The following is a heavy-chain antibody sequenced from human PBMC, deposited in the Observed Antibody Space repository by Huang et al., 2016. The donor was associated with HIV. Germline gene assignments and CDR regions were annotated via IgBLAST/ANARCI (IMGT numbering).Heavy chain of an antibody. CDR1: RFTFNNYA. CDR3: AKDYGAGITLNYFDS. D-gene: IGHD1-7*01. V-gene: IGHV3-23*01. Sequence: EVQLMESGGGLVQPGGSLRISCVASRFTFNNYAMSWVRQAPGKGVEWVSGISGSGANTQYADSVRGRFTISRDNSKNTLLLQMNSLRAEDTAFYYCAKDYGAGITLNYFDSWGQGTLVTVSS. J-gene: IGHJ4*02. CDR2: ISGSGANT.